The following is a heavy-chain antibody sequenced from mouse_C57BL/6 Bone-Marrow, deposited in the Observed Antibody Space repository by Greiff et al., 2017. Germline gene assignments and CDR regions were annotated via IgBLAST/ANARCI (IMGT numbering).Heavy chain of an antibody. CDR3: ARDGEYYFDY. D-gene: IGHD2-13*01. J-gene: IGHJ2*01. V-gene: IGHV1-55*01. Sequence: QVQLQQSGAELVKPGASVKLSCTASGYTFTSYWINWVKQRPGQGLEWIGDIYPGSGSTNYNEKFTSKATLTVDTSSSTAYMQLSTLTAEDTAVYYCARDGEYYFDYWGQGTTLTVSS. CDR2: IYPGSGST. CDR1: GYTFTSYW.